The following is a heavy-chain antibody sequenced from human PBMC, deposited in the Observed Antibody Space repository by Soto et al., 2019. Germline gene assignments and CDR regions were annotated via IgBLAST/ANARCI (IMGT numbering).Heavy chain of an antibody. CDR1: GYTFTRYA. CDR2: INAGNGNT. D-gene: IGHD4-17*01. V-gene: IGHV1-3*01. CDR3: ARTVGYYYGMDV. J-gene: IGHJ6*02. Sequence: QVKLVQSGAEVKKPGASVKVSCKASGYTFTRYAMHWVRQAPGQRLEWMGWINAGNGNTKYSQKFQGRVTITRDTSASTAYMELSSLRSEDTAVYYCARTVGYYYGMDVWGQGTTCTVSS.